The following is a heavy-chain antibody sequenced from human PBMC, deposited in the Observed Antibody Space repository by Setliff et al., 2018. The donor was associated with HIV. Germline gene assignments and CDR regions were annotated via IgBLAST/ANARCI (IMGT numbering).Heavy chain of an antibody. CDR1: GYTFTGYY. CDR2: IIPILGVA. CDR3: VRGVQSPPHYSYYYMDV. D-gene: IGHD3-3*01. J-gene: IGHJ6*03. Sequence: SVKVSCKASGYTFTGYYMHWVRQAPGQGLDWKGRIIPILGVANYAQRFQGKVTITADKSTSTAYMELTSLRFDDTAMYYCVRGVQSPPHYSYYYMDVWGEGTMVTVSS. V-gene: IGHV1-69*04.